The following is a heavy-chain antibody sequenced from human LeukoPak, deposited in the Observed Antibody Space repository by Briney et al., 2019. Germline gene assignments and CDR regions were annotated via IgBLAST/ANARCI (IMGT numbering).Heavy chain of an antibody. D-gene: IGHD6-19*01. V-gene: IGHV3-7*01. CDR2: IKQDGSEK. CDR3: ARDSGIAVAGTDC. J-gene: IGHJ4*02. Sequence: GGSLRLSCAASGFTFSSYWMSWVRRAPGKGLEWVANIKQDGSEKYYVDSVKGRFTVSRDNAKNSLYLQMNSLRAEDTAVYYCARDSGIAVAGTDCWGQGTLVTVSS. CDR1: GFTFSSYW.